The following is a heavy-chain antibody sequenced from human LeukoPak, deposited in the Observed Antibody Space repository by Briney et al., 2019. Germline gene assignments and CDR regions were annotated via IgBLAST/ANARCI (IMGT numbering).Heavy chain of an antibody. Sequence: GRSLRLSCAASGFTFSSSVMHWVRQAPGKGLEWVAVIWYDGSSKYFADSVKGRFTISRDNSKNTLYLQMNSLRAEDTAVYYCARADPWFGELLWGQGTLVTVSS. V-gene: IGHV3-33*01. D-gene: IGHD3-10*01. J-gene: IGHJ4*02. CDR2: IWYDGSSK. CDR1: GFTFSSSV. CDR3: ARADPWFGELL.